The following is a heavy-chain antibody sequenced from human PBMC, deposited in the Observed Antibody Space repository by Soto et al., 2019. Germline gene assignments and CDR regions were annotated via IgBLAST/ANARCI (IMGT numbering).Heavy chain of an antibody. CDR3: ARSDSMATGLGGFDL. D-gene: IGHD5-12*01. V-gene: IGHV5-51*01. CDR1: GYSFSDYW. J-gene: IGHJ3*01. Sequence: ELRLMQSGAEVKKAGESLKISCKGSGYSFSDYWIAWVRQMPGKGLEWMGIIYPRDSYTEYNPSFQGQVTFSVDKSTNAAYMQLISLRVSDTATYYCARSDSMATGLGGFDLWGQGTKVTLSS. CDR2: IYPRDSYT.